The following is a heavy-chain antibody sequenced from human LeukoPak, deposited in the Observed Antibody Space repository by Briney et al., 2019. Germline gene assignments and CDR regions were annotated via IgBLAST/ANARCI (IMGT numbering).Heavy chain of an antibody. CDR3: ARPVGGDYYDSSGYYYGRIVGVSYYFDY. CDR1: GFTFSSYG. CDR2: IRYDGSNK. Sequence: PGGSLRLSCAASGFTFSSYGMNWVRQAPGKGLEWVAFIRYDGSNKDYADSVKGRFTISRDNSKNTLYLQMNSLRAEDTAVYYCARPVGGDYYDSSGYYYGRIVGVSYYFDYWGQGTLVTVSS. V-gene: IGHV3-30*02. J-gene: IGHJ4*02. D-gene: IGHD3-22*01.